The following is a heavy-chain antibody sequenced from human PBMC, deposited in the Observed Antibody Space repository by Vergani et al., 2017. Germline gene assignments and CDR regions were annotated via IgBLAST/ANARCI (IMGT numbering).Heavy chain of an antibody. Sequence: EVQLLESGGGLVQPGGSLRLSCAASGFTFSSYAMSWVRQAPGKGLEWVSAISGSGGSTYYADSVKGRFTISRDISKNTLYLQMNSLRAEDTAVYYCAKAPPSHNYHYYGMDVWGQGTTVTVSS. CDR1: GFTFSSYA. CDR2: ISGSGGST. J-gene: IGHJ6*02. V-gene: IGHV3-23*01. CDR3: AKAPPSHNYHYYGMDV. D-gene: IGHD5-24*01.